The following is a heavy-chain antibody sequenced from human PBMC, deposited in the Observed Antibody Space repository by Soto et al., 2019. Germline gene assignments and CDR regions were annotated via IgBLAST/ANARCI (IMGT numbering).Heavy chain of an antibody. D-gene: IGHD3-16*01. CDR2: MNPESGNT. Sequence: QVQLVQSGAEVKKPGASVKVSCKASGYTFTNYDIHWVRQATGQGLEWMGWMNPESGNTGQSKQFQGRVTMTRDTSISTAYMEMTSLRSEDTAVYSCARGRFRRTWFDPWGQGTLVTVSS. V-gene: IGHV1-8*01. CDR3: ARGRFRRTWFDP. J-gene: IGHJ5*02. CDR1: GYTFTNYD.